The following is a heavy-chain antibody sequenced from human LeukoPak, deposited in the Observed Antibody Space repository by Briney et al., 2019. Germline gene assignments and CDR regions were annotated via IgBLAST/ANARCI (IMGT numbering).Heavy chain of an antibody. J-gene: IGHJ3*02. D-gene: IGHD6-13*01. V-gene: IGHV3-7*01. CDR1: GFTFSSYW. Sequence: GSLRLSCAASGFTFSSYWMSWVRQAPGKGLEWVANIKQDGSEKYYVDSVKGRFTISRDNAKNSLYLQMNSLRAEDTAVYYCAREFGSSSWYIGAFDIWGQGTMVTVSS. CDR3: AREFGSSSWYIGAFDI. CDR2: IKQDGSEK.